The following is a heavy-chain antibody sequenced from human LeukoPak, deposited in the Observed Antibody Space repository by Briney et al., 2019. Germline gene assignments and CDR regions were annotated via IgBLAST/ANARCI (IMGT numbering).Heavy chain of an antibody. CDR3: ARILCSGKSCYSGY. D-gene: IGHD2-15*01. V-gene: IGHV4-39*01. J-gene: IGHJ4*02. CDR2: IYYSGSA. Sequence: SETLSLTCTVSGGSVSSSSYFWGWIRQPPGKGLEWIGSIYYSGSAYYNPSLKSRVTISVDTSKNQFSLKLSSVTAADTAVYYCARILCSGKSCYSGYWSQGTLVTVSS. CDR1: GGSVSSSSYF.